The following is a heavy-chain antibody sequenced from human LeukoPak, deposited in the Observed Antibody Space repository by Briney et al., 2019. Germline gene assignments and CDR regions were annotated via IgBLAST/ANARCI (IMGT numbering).Heavy chain of an antibody. J-gene: IGHJ5*02. Sequence: PSETLSLTCAVYGGSFSGYYWSWIRQPPGKGLEWIGEINHSGSTNYNPSLKSRVTISVDTSKNQFSLKLSSVTAADTAVYYCARASYDFWSGYSNWFDPWGQGTLVTVSS. CDR1: GGSFSGYY. CDR3: ARASYDFWSGYSNWFDP. V-gene: IGHV4-34*01. D-gene: IGHD3-3*01. CDR2: INHSGST.